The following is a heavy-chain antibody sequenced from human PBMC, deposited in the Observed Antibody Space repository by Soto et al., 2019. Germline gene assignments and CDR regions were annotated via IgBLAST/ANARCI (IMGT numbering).Heavy chain of an antibody. Sequence: QVQLVESGGGVVQPGRSLRLSCAASGFTFSSYGMHWVRQAPGKGLEWGAVIWYDGSNKYYADSVKGRFTISRDNSKNTLYLQMNSLRAEDTAVYYCGGTGRGYYYYGMDVWGQGTTVTVSS. D-gene: IGHD3-10*01. J-gene: IGHJ6*02. CDR3: GGTGRGYYYYGMDV. V-gene: IGHV3-33*01. CDR2: IWYDGSNK. CDR1: GFTFSSYG.